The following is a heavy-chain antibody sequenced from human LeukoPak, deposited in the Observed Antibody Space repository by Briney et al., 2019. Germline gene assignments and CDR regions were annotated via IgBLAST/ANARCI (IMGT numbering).Heavy chain of an antibody. J-gene: IGHJ3*02. V-gene: IGHV3-23*01. Sequence: GGSLRLSRAASGFSFSTYAMSWVRQAPGKGLEWVSGISGSGTSTYYADSVKGRSTISRDNSKNTLYLQMNSLRAEDTAVYYCAKVRCGGDCYSTHDAFDIWGQGTMVTVSS. CDR2: ISGSGTST. CDR3: AKVRCGGDCYSTHDAFDI. CDR1: GFSFSTYA. D-gene: IGHD2-21*02.